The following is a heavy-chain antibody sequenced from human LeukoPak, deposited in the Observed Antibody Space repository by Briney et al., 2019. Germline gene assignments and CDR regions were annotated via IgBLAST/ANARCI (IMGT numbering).Heavy chain of an antibody. V-gene: IGHV4-34*01. D-gene: IGHD1-14*01. CDR2: INHSGST. CDR3: ARVPRGYNDY. CDR1: GGSFSGYY. J-gene: IGHJ4*02. Sequence: PSETLSLTCAVYGGSFSGYYWSLIRQPPGKGLEWIGEINHSGSTNYNPSLKSRVTISVDTSKNQFSLKLSSVTAADTAVYYCARVPRGYNDYWGQGTLVTVSS.